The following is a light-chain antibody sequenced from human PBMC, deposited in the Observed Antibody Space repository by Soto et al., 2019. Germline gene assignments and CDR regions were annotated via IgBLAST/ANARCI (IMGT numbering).Light chain of an antibody. V-gene: IGKV1-5*01. Sequence: IQMTQSPSSLSASVGDRVTITCQATQDIRKYLNWYQQKPGKAPKLQIYDASSLESGVPSRFSGSGSGTEFTLTISSLQPDDFATYYCQQYNSYSGTFGQGTKVDI. CDR1: QDIRKY. J-gene: IGKJ1*01. CDR3: QQYNSYSGT. CDR2: DAS.